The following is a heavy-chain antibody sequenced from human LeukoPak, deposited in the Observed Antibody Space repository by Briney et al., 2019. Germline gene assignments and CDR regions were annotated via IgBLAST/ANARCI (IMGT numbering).Heavy chain of an antibody. CDR3: ARASSPYYYYMDV. J-gene: IGHJ6*03. CDR2: IYYSGST. CDR1: GGSISSSSYY. Sequence: SETLSLTCTVSGGSISSSSYYWGWIRQPPGKGLEWIGSIYYSGSTYYNPSLKSRVTISVDTSKNQFSLKLSSVTAADTAVYYCARASSPYYYYMDVWGKGTTVTISS. D-gene: IGHD6-6*01. V-gene: IGHV4-39*07.